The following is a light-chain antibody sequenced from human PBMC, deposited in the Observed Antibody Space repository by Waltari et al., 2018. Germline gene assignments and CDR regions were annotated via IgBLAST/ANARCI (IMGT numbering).Light chain of an antibody. CDR2: DVS. J-gene: IGLJ2*01. CDR1: SSDVGGYNS. CDR3: CSYAGSSTLV. V-gene: IGLV2-23*02. Sequence: QSALTQPASVSGSPGQSITISCTGTSSDVGGYNSVSWYQQPPGKAPKLMIYDVSKRPSGVSNRFSGSKSGNTASLTISGLQAEDEADYYCCSYAGSSTLVFGGGTKLTVL.